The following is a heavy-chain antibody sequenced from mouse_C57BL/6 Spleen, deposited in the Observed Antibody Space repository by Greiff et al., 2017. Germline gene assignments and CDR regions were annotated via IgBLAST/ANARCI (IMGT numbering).Heavy chain of an antibody. J-gene: IGHJ2*01. CDR2: INPSSGYT. Sequence: VQLQQSGAELAKPGASVKLSCKASGYTFTSYWMHWVKQRPGQGLEWIGYINPSSGYTKYNQKFKDKATLTADKSSRAAYMQLSSLTYEDSAVYFCARNYYRDYFDYWGQGTPLTVSS. D-gene: IGHD1-1*01. CDR3: ARNYYRDYFDY. CDR1: GYTFTSYW. V-gene: IGHV1-7*01.